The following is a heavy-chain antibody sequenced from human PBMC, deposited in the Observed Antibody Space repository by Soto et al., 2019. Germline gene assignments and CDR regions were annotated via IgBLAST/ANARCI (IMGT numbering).Heavy chain of an antibody. J-gene: IGHJ6*03. V-gene: IGHV3-33*01. Sequence: QVQLVESGGGVVQPGRSLRLSCAASGFTFSSYGMHWVRQAPGKGLEWVAVIWYDGSNKYYADSVKGRFTISRDNSKNTLYLQMNSLRAEDTAVYYCARGSVVVAATVHDYMDVWGKGTTVTVSS. CDR2: IWYDGSNK. CDR1: GFTFSSYG. D-gene: IGHD2-15*01. CDR3: ARGSVVVAATVHDYMDV.